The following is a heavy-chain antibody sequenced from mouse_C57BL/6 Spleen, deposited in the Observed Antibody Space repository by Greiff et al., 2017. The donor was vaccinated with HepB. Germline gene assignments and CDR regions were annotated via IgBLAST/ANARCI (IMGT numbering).Heavy chain of an antibody. CDR1: GYSITSGYY. CDR3: ARWVYSKEDY. D-gene: IGHD2-5*01. J-gene: IGHJ2*01. CDR2: ISYDGSN. V-gene: IGHV3-6*01. Sequence: EVQLQESGPGLVKPSQSLSLTCSVTGYSITSGYYWNWIRQFPGNKLEWMGYISYDGSNNYNPSLKNRISITRDTSKNQFFLKLNSVTTEDTATYYCARWVYSKEDYWGQGTTLTVSS.